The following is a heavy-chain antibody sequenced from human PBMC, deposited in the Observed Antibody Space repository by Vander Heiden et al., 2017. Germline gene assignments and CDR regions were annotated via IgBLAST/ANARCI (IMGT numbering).Heavy chain of an antibody. J-gene: IGHJ5*02. CDR3: AKDEPGIAVAGPNWFDP. CDR2: ISGSGGST. Sequence: EVQLLESGGGLVQPGGSLRLSCAASGFTFISYAMGWVRQAPGKGLEWVSAISGSGGSTYYADSVKGRFTISRDNSKNTLYLQMNSLRAEDTAVYYCAKDEPGIAVAGPNWFDPWGQGTLVTVSS. D-gene: IGHD6-19*01. V-gene: IGHV3-23*01. CDR1: GFTFISYA.